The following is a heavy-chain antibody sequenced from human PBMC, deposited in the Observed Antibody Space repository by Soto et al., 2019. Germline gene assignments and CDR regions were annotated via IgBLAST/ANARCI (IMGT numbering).Heavy chain of an antibody. Sequence: PGGSLRLSCSASGFTFSNYAMHWVRQAPGKGLEYVSAIVRNGGSTYYADSVKGRFTISRDNSKNTLYLQMSSLRAEDTAVYYCVKEGYYYDSSGYYYGLFDLWGQGTLVIVSS. CDR1: GFTFSNYA. D-gene: IGHD3-22*01. J-gene: IGHJ5*02. V-gene: IGHV3-64D*06. CDR2: IVRNGGST. CDR3: VKEGYYYDSSGYYYGLFDL.